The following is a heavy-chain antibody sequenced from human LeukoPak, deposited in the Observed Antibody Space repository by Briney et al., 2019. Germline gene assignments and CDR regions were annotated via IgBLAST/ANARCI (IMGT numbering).Heavy chain of an antibody. J-gene: IGHJ4*02. CDR3: ARDPLPWGSGYCGNY. D-gene: IGHD3-22*01. V-gene: IGHV1-18*01. Sequence: ASVKVSCKASGGTFSSYAISWVRQAPGQGLEWMGWISAYNGNTNYAQKLQGRVTMTTDTSTSTAYMELRSLRSDDTAVYYCARDPLPWGSGYCGNYWGQGTLVTVSS. CDR2: ISAYNGNT. CDR1: GGTFSSYA.